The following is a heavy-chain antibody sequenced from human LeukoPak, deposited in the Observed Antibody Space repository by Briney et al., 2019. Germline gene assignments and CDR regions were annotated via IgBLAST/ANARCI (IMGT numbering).Heavy chain of an antibody. CDR2: ISYDGSNK. CDR1: GFTFSSYA. CDR3: ARPKYYDILAGRGRNWYFDL. J-gene: IGHJ2*01. Sequence: PGGSLRLSCAASGFTFSSYAMHWVRQAPGKGLEWVAVISYDGSNKYYADSVKGRFTISRDNSKNTLYLQMNSLRAEDTAVYYCARPKYYDILAGRGRNWYFDLWGRGTLVTVSS. D-gene: IGHD3-9*01. V-gene: IGHV3-30*04.